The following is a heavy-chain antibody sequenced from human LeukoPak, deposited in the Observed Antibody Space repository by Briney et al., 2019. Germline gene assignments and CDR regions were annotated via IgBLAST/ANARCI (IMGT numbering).Heavy chain of an antibody. J-gene: IGHJ4*02. CDR2: INHSGST. CDR3: ARGGNVGLSY. Sequence: SETLSLTCAVYGGSFSGYYWSWFRQPPGKGLERIGEINHSGSTNYNPSLKSRVTISVDTSKNQFSLKLSSVTAADTAVYYCARGGNVGLSYWGQGTLVTVSS. D-gene: IGHD1-26*01. CDR1: GGSFSGYY. V-gene: IGHV4-34*01.